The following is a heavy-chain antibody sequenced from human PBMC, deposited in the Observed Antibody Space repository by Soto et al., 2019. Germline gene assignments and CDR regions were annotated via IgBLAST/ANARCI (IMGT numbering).Heavy chain of an antibody. Sequence: SETLSLTCTVSGGTISGYYWSWIRQPPGKGLEWIGYIYYSGSTNYNPSLKSRVTISVDTSKNQFSLKLSSVTAADTAVYYCASSITIFGVATFGDYYYYMDVWGKGTTVTVSS. D-gene: IGHD3-3*01. CDR3: ASSITIFGVATFGDYYYYMDV. V-gene: IGHV4-59*08. J-gene: IGHJ6*03. CDR2: IYYSGST. CDR1: GGTISGYY.